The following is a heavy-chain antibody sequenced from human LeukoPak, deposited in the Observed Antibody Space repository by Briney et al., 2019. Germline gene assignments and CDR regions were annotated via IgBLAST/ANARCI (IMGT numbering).Heavy chain of an antibody. D-gene: IGHD6-13*01. CDR1: GFTFSTYA. CDR3: ARDKIAAAGTVSWFDP. CDR2: VSYDGSNK. V-gene: IGHV3-30-3*01. J-gene: IGHJ5*02. Sequence: GGSLRLSCAASGFTFSTYAMHWVRQAPGKGLEWVAVVSYDGSNKYYADSVKGRFTISRDNSKNTLYLQVNSLRADDTAVYYCARDKIAAAGTVSWFDPWGQGTLVTVSS.